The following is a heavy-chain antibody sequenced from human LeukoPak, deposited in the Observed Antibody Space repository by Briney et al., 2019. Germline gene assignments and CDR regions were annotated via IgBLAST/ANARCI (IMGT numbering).Heavy chain of an antibody. CDR3: ARDYGILTGDDAFDI. D-gene: IGHD3-9*01. V-gene: IGHV4-38-2*02. Sequence: SETLYLTCTVSGYSISSGYYWGWIRQPPGKGLEWIGSIYHSGSTYYNPSLKSRVTISVDTSKNQFSLKLSSVTAADTAVYYCARDYGILTGDDAFDIWGQGTMVTVSS. CDR1: GYSISSGYY. CDR2: IYHSGST. J-gene: IGHJ3*02.